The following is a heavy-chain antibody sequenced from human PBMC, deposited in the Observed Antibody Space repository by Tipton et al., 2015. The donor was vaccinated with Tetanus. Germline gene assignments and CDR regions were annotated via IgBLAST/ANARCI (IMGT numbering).Heavy chain of an antibody. CDR2: ISATGGTR. V-gene: IGHV3-23*01. CDR3: ARGMAEASNCGGDCYSDY. CDR1: GFTFNNFF. D-gene: IGHD2-21*02. J-gene: IGHJ4*02. Sequence: SLRLSCEASGFTFNNFFMTWVRQAPGKGLEWVSLISATGGTRHYTDSVKGRFTISRDNSKSTLFLQMNNLRAEDTAVYSCARGMAEASNCGGDCYSDYWGQGTLVTVSS.